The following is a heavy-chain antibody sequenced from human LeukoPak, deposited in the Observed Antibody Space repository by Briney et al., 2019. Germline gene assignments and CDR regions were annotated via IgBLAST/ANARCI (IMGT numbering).Heavy chain of an antibody. CDR3: AQESVTMVRGVIITLGWFDP. J-gene: IGHJ5*02. V-gene: IGHV3-23*01. Sequence: PGGSLRLSCAASGFTFSNFAMSWVRQARGKWLEWVSVISRSGTVTYYADSVKGRFTISRDNSKNTLSLQMNSLRAEDTAVYYCAQESVTMVRGVIITLGWFDPWGQGTLVTVSS. CDR2: ISRSGTVT. D-gene: IGHD3-10*01. CDR1: GFTFSNFA.